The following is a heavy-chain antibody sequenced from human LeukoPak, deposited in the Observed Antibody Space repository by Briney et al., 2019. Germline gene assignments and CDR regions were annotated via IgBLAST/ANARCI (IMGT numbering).Heavy chain of an antibody. CDR2: IYYSGST. J-gene: IGHJ3*02. CDR1: GGSISSGGYY. CDR3: ARDQYYYDSSGYSGAFDI. D-gene: IGHD3-22*01. Sequence: SETLSLTCTVSGGSISSGGYYWSWIRQHPGKGLEWIGYIYYSGSTYYNPSLKSRVTISVDTSKNQFSLKLSSVTAADTAVYYCARDQYYYDSSGYSGAFDIWGQGTMVTVSS. V-gene: IGHV4-31*03.